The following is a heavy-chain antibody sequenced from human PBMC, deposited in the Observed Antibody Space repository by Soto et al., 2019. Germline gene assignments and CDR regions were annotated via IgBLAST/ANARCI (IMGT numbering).Heavy chain of an antibody. Sequence: QVQLVESGGGVVQPGRSLRLSCAASGFTFNSYGMHWVRQGPGNGLEWVAFISYESTKTYYADSVKGRFTISRDNSHSALYVQMNSLTGEDTAVYYCARTRSAWSDFHYFSLDVWGQGTTVTVSS. J-gene: IGHJ6*02. D-gene: IGHD1-26*01. V-gene: IGHV3-30*03. CDR2: ISYESTKT. CDR1: GFTFNSYG. CDR3: ARTRSAWSDFHYFSLDV.